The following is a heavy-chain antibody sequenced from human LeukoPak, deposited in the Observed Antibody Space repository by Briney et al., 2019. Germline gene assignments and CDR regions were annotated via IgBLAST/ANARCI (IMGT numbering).Heavy chain of an antibody. CDR3: ARDREVVTARAQMDV. D-gene: IGHD2-21*02. CDR2: IYNDGNT. CDR1: GFTVSSNH. Sequence: GGSLRLSCAVSGFTVSSNHMSWVRQAPGKGLEWVSVIYNDGNTYYTDSVKGRFTISRDNSKNTAFLQMNSLRAEDTAMYYCARDREVVTARAQMDVWGKGTTVTVSS. J-gene: IGHJ6*04. V-gene: IGHV3-53*01.